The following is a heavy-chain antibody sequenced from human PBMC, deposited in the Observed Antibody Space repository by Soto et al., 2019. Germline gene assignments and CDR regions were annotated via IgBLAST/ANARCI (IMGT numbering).Heavy chain of an antibody. D-gene: IGHD7-27*01. CDR2: ISTTGGHV. V-gene: IGHV3-48*03. Sequence: GGSLRLSCVVSGFLFRNYEMNWVRQSPGKGLEWLAHISTTGGHVSESDSVKGRFTISRHNTKHTLYLQMNSLRTEEKGVYYCASQPHWARPFESRGKGTLVNVSS. CDR3: ASQPHWARPFES. J-gene: IGHJ4*02. CDR1: GFLFRNYE.